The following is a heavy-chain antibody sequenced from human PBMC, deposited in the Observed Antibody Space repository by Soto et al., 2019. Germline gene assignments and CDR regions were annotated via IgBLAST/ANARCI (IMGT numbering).Heavy chain of an antibody. V-gene: IGHV4-59*01. D-gene: IGHD4-4*01. CDR2: VFYTRRG. CDR1: GGSLGSYY. Sequence: SDTLSLTRTVSGGSLGSYYWSWLRQPPGKGLEWIGYVFYTRRGNYNAALKSRVSISLDTSSYQFSLKLSSVTAAGTAVYYCARDGDGRMTTDPYYYNGMDVWGPGTTVT. J-gene: IGHJ6*02. CDR3: ARDGDGRMTTDPYYYNGMDV.